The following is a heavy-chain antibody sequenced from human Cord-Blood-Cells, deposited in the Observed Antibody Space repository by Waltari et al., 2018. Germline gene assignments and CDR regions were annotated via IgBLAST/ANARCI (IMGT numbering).Heavy chain of an antibody. CDR2: INHSGST. Sequence: QVQLQQWGAGLLKPSETLSLTCAVYGGSFSGYYWSWIRQPPGKGLEWIGEINHSGSTNSNPSLKSRVTISVDPSKNHFSLKLSSVTAADTAVYYCARSIVGANWFDPWGQGTLVTVSS. V-gene: IGHV4-34*01. CDR1: GGSFSGYY. J-gene: IGHJ5*02. CDR3: ARSIVGANWFDP. D-gene: IGHD1-26*01.